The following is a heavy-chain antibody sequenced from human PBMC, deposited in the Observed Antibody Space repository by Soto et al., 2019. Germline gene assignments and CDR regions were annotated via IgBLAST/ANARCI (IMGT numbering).Heavy chain of an antibody. D-gene: IGHD3-10*01. CDR1: GFTFSSYG. Sequence: GGSLRLSCAASGFTFSSYGMHWVRQAPGKGLEWVSAISGSGGSTYYADSVKGRFTISRDNSKNTLYLQMNSLRAEDTAVYYCAKLSGESTPVDYWGQGTLVTVSS. V-gene: IGHV3-23*01. CDR2: ISGSGGST. CDR3: AKLSGESTPVDY. J-gene: IGHJ4*02.